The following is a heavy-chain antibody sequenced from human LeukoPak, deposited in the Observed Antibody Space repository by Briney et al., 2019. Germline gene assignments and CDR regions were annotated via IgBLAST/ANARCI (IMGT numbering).Heavy chain of an antibody. CDR1: GFTFTRNC. CDR2: IPHDGSNA. V-gene: IGHV3-30-3*01. J-gene: IGHJ5*02. Sequence: GGSLRLSCVASGFTFTRNCMHWVRQAPGKGLEWVAGIPHDGSNAYYADSVKGRFTISRDDSKNTQYLQMNSLRIEDSALYYCATGSDFYYASWGQGTLVTVSS. CDR3: ATGSDFYYAS. D-gene: IGHD3-3*01.